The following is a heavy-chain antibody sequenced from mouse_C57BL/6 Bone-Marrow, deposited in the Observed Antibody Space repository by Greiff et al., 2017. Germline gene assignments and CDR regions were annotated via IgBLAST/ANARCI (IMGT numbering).Heavy chain of an antibody. J-gene: IGHJ1*03. CDR1: GFSLTSYG. CDR3: ARESFYYDYDGWYFDV. V-gene: IGHV2-2*01. D-gene: IGHD2-4*01. CDR2: IWSGGST. Sequence: VKLMESGPGLVQPSQSLSITCTFSGFSLTSYGVHWVRQSPGKGLEWLGVIWSGGSTDYNAAFISRLSISKDNSKSQVFFKMNSLQADDTAIYYCARESFYYDYDGWYFDVWGTGTTVTVSS.